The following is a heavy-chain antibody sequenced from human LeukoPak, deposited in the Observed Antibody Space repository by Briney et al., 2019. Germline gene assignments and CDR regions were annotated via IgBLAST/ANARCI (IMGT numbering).Heavy chain of an antibody. D-gene: IGHD1-14*01. CDR2: IPYDGSNK. Sequence: AGGSLRLSCAASGFTFSSYGMHWVRQAPGKGLEWVAFIPYDGSNKYYADSVKGRFTISRDNSKNTLYLQMNSLRAEDTAVYYCARREVYFDYWGQGTLVTVSS. J-gene: IGHJ4*02. CDR1: GFTFSSYG. V-gene: IGHV3-30*02. CDR3: ARREVYFDY.